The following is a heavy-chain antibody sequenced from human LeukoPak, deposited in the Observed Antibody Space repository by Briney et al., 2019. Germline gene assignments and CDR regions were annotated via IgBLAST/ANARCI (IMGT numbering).Heavy chain of an antibody. CDR3: TKKRTTSVTDWFDP. CDR2: ISCIGTTT. V-gene: IGHV3-23*01. Sequence: GGSLRLSCTASGFTFSSYAMTWVRQAPGKGLECVSVISCIGTTTYYADSVKGRFNISRENSKNTLFLQMNSLRVEDTATYYCTKKRTTSVTDWFDPWGQGTLVTVSS. CDR1: GFTFSSYA. J-gene: IGHJ5*02. D-gene: IGHD4-17*01.